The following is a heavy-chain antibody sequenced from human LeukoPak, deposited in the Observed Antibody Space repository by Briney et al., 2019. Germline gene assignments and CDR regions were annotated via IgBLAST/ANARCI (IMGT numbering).Heavy chain of an antibody. CDR3: TTPPHGYNKNYAFDI. V-gene: IGHV3-73*01. D-gene: IGHD5-24*01. CDR1: GFTFSGSA. Sequence: GGSLRLSCAASGFTFSGSAMHWVRQASGKGLEWVGRIRSKANSYATAYAASVKGRFTISRDDSKNTAYLQMNSLKTEDTAVYYRTTPPHGYNKNYAFDIWGQGTMVTVSS. CDR2: IRSKANSYAT. J-gene: IGHJ3*02.